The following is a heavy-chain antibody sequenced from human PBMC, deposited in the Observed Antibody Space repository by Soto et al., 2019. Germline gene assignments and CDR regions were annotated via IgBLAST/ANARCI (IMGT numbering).Heavy chain of an antibody. J-gene: IGHJ6*02. CDR3: ATSLNYYGSGSYYKSPHYYYYGMDV. CDR1: GYTFTGYY. V-gene: IGHV1-2*02. CDR2: INPNSGGT. D-gene: IGHD3-10*01. Sequence: ASVKVSCKASGYTFTGYYIHWVRQAPGQGLEWMAWINPNSGGTKFAQKFQDRISVTRDTSKNQFSLKLSSVTAADTAVYYCATSLNYYGSGSYYKSPHYYYYGMDVWGQGTTVTVSS.